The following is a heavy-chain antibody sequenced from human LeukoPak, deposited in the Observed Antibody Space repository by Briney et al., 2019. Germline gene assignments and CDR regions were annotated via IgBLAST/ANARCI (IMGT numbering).Heavy chain of an antibody. Sequence: ASVKVSCKASGYTFTSYGISWVRQAPGQVLEWMGWISAYNGNTSYAQKLQGRVTMTTDTSTSTAYMELRSLRSDDTAVYYCARGGGSYSILFYFDYWGQGTLVTVSS. V-gene: IGHV1-18*01. J-gene: IGHJ4*02. CDR2: ISAYNGNT. D-gene: IGHD1-26*01. CDR3: ARGGGSYSILFYFDY. CDR1: GYTFTSYG.